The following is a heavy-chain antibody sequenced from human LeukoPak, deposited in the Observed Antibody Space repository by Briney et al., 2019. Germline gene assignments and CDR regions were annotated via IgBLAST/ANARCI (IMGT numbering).Heavy chain of an antibody. J-gene: IGHJ5*02. CDR3: ARGGSVPAAMSVNWFDP. Sequence: ASVKVSCKASGGTFTSYAISWVRQAPGQGLEWMGGIIPIFGTANYAQKFQGRVTITADKSTSTAYMELSSLGSEDTAVYYCARGGSVPAAMSVNWFDPWGQGTLVTVSS. CDR1: GGTFTSYA. V-gene: IGHV1-69*06. CDR2: IIPIFGTA. D-gene: IGHD2-2*01.